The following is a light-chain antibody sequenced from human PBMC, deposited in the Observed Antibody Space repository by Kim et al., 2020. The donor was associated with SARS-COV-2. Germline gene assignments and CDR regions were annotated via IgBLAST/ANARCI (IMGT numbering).Light chain of an antibody. CDR1: QSVASNY. V-gene: IGKV3-20*01. CDR2: DAS. Sequence: IVLTQSPGTLSLSPGETATLSCRASQSVASNYLAWYQQKPGQAPRLLIFDASTRATGISDRFSGSGSGTDFSLTISRLEPEDFAVYYCQQYGTSLCTFGQGTKLEI. J-gene: IGKJ2*02. CDR3: QQYGTSLCT.